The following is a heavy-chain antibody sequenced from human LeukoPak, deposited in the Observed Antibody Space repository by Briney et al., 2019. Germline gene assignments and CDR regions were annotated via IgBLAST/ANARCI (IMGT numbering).Heavy chain of an antibody. Sequence: PSETLSLTCTVSGGSISSSSYYWGWIRQPPGKGLEWFGSIYYSGSTYYNPSLKSRVTISVDTSKNQFSLKLSSVTAADTAVYYCARGETHYYGSGTPDYWGQGTLVTVSS. V-gene: IGHV4-39*07. CDR1: GGSISSSSYY. J-gene: IGHJ4*02. CDR2: IYYSGST. D-gene: IGHD3-10*01. CDR3: ARGETHYYGSGTPDY.